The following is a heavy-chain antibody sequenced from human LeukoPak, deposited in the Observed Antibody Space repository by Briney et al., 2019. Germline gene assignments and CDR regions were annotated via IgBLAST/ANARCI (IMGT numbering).Heavy chain of an antibody. CDR3: ARDRSPAGGAGWYFDL. J-gene: IGHJ2*01. D-gene: IGHD3-16*01. V-gene: IGHV1-18*01. CDR2: ISAYNGNT. Sequence: ASVKVSCKASGYTFTSYGISWVRQAPGQGLEWMGWISAYNGNTNYAQKLQGRVTMTTDTSTSTAYMELRSLRSDDTAVYYCARDRSPAGGAGWYFDLRGRGTLVTVSS. CDR1: GYTFTSYG.